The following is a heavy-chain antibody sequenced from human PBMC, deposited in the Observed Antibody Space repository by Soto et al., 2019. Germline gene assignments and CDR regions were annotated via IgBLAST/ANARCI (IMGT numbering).Heavy chain of an antibody. V-gene: IGHV3-33*01. J-gene: IGHJ4*02. CDR2: IWYDGRNT. D-gene: IGHD3-22*01. CDR1: GFTFSSYG. Sequence: QVQLVESGGGVVQPGRSLRLSCAASGFTFSSYGMHWVRQAPGKGLEWVAVIWYDGRNTYYADSVKGRFTISRDNSKNTRYLQMNSLRAEDTAVYYCARTAYYYDSSGYYFDCWGQGTLVTVSS. CDR3: ARTAYYYDSSGYYFDC.